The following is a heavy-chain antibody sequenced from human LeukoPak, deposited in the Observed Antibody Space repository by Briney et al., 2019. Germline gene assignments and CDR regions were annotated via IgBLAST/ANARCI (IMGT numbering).Heavy chain of an antibody. CDR3: ASTRSLAVTAPDDY. V-gene: IGHV1-18*01. CDR2: ISAYNGNT. Sequence: ASVKVSCKASGYTFTSYGISWVRQAPGQGLEWMGWISAYNGNTNYAQKLQGRDTMTTDTSTSTAYMELRSLRSDDTAVYYCASTRSLAVTAPDDYWGQGTLVTASS. J-gene: IGHJ4*02. CDR1: GYTFTSYG. D-gene: IGHD2-21*02.